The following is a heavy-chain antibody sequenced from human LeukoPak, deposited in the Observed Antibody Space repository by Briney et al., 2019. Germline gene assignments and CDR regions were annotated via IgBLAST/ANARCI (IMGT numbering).Heavy chain of an antibody. CDR2: IYSGGST. V-gene: IGHV3-53*01. CDR3: ASDGGLDTAMVDSHFDY. CDR1: GFTVSSNY. Sequence: GGSLRLSCAASGFTVSSNYMSWVRQAPGKGLEWVSVIYSGGSTYYADSVKGRFTISRDNSKNTLYLQMNSLRAEDTAVYYCASDGGLDTAMVDSHFDYWGQGTPVTVSS. D-gene: IGHD5-18*01. J-gene: IGHJ4*02.